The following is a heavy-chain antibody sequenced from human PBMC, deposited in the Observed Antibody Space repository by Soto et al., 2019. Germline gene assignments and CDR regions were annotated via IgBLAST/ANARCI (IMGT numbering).Heavy chain of an antibody. CDR3: ARVVSGDHGVSDY. D-gene: IGHD2-21*02. Sequence: QVQLVQSGAEVKKPGASVKVSCKASGYTFTSYGISWVRQAPGQGLEWMGWISAYNGNTNYAQKLQGRVTMTTDTSTRKAYMERRSLSSDDTAVYYCARVVSGDHGVSDYWGQGTLVTVSS. J-gene: IGHJ4*02. CDR2: ISAYNGNT. V-gene: IGHV1-18*01. CDR1: GYTFTSYG.